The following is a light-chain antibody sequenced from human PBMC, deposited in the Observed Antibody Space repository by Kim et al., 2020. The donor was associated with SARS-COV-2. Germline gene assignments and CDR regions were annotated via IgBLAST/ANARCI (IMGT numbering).Light chain of an antibody. CDR2: RVS. V-gene: IGKV3-15*01. CDR3: HQYKDWPHR. CDR1: QSSSSS. J-gene: IGKJ4*01. Sequence: SPGERATRSCRASQSSSSSLAWYQQNPGQAPRLLIYRVSIRATGIPARFSGGGSGTEFTLTINSLSSEDVAVYYCHQYKDWPHRFGGGTKVDIK.